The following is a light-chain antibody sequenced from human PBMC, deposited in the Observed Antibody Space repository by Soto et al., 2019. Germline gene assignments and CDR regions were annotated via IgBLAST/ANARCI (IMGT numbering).Light chain of an antibody. CDR3: QQYNSYSPT. J-gene: IGKJ1*01. V-gene: IGKV1-5*01. Sequence: DLQMTQSPSSLSASVGDRVTITCRASQSVSTYLNWYSQKSGGAPKLLIHGVSKLENGTPSRFSGSGLATEFTLTISGLQPGDSATYYCQQYNSYSPTFGQGTKVDIK. CDR1: QSVSTY. CDR2: GVS.